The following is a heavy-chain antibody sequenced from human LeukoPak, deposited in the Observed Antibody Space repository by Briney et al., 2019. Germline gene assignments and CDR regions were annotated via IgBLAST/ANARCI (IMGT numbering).Heavy chain of an antibody. CDR2: INHSGST. D-gene: IGHD1-26*01. J-gene: IGHJ4*02. CDR1: GYSISSGYY. Sequence: SETLSLTCTVSGYSISSGYYWGWIRQPPGKGLEWIGEINHSGSTNYNPSLKSRVTISVDTSKNQFSLKLSSVTAADTAVYYCARGGAGDPFDDWGQGTLVTVSS. V-gene: IGHV4-38-2*02. CDR3: ARGGAGDPFDD.